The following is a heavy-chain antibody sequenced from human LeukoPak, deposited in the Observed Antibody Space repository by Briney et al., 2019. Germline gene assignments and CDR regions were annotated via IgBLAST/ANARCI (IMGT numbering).Heavy chain of an antibody. CDR2: IIPIFGTA. D-gene: IGHD5-24*01. CDR1: GGTFSSYA. Sequence: SVKVSCKASGGTFSSYAISWVRQAPGQGLEWMGGIIPIFGTADYAQKFQGRVTITADESTSTAYMELSSLRSEDTAVYYCARERWLQYPLDYWGQGTLVTVSS. V-gene: IGHV1-69*01. CDR3: ARERWLQYPLDY. J-gene: IGHJ4*02.